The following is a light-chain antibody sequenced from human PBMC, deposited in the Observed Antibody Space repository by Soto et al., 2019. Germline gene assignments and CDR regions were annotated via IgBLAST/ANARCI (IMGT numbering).Light chain of an antibody. Sequence: DIQLTQSPSFLSASTGDRVSITCRASQGISTFLAWYQQKPGEAPKLMIHTASTLQTGVPSRFSGSGSGTEFPFISTSLQPEDFATYYCQQRHSYPITFGQGTRLEIK. CDR3: QQRHSYPIT. V-gene: IGKV1-9*01. J-gene: IGKJ5*01. CDR1: QGISTF. CDR2: TAS.